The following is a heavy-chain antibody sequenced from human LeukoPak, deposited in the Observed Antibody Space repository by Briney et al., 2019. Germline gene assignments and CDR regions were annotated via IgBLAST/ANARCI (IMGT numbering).Heavy chain of an antibody. CDR2: IYYSGST. Sequence: PSETLSLTCTVSGGSISSYYWSWIRQPPGKGLEWIGYIYYSGSTNYNPSLKSRVTISVDTSKNQFSLKRSSVTAAGTAVYYCARDIYCSGGSCTWFDPWGQGTLVTVSS. CDR3: ARDIYCSGGSCTWFDP. J-gene: IGHJ5*02. CDR1: GGSISSYY. D-gene: IGHD2-15*01. V-gene: IGHV4-59*01.